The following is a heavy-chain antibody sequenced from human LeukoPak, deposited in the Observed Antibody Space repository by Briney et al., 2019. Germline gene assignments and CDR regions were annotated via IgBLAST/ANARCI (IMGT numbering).Heavy chain of an antibody. CDR2: ISANGRAT. J-gene: IGHJ4*02. CDR1: GFAFGTYA. CDR3: ARDPYNTILYRRAY. V-gene: IGHV3-23*01. Sequence: AGGSLRLSCAGSGFAFGTYAMSWVRQAPGMGLEWVSSISANGRATYYADSVEGRFTISRDNSKNTLYLQLNSLRAEDTATYCARDPYNTILYRRAYWGQGNLVTVSS. D-gene: IGHD1-1*01.